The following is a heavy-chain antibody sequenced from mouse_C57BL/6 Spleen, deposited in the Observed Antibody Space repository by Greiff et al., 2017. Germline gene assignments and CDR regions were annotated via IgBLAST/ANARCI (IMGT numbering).Heavy chain of an antibody. D-gene: IGHD1-1*01. Sequence: QVQLQQPGAELVKPGASVKLSCKASGYTFTSYWMHWVKQRPGQGLEWIGMIHPNSGSTNYNEKFKSKATLTVDKSSSTAYMQLSSLTSEDSAVYYCAREGEYDFGSSPFAYWGQGTLVTVSA. V-gene: IGHV1-64*01. CDR3: AREGEYDFGSSPFAY. CDR1: GYTFTSYW. J-gene: IGHJ3*01. CDR2: IHPNSGST.